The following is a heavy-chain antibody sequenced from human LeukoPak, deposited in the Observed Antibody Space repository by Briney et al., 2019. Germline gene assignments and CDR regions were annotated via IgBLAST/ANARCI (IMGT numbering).Heavy chain of an antibody. CDR1: GDSISSSSYY. V-gene: IGHV4-39*01. J-gene: IGHJ5*02. D-gene: IGHD3-10*01. CDR3: ARRREGTMDRAVIKWFDP. Sequence: PSETLSLTCTVSGDSISSSSYYWGWIRQPPGKGLEWIGTISYSGNTSYKPSLKSRVTISVDTSKNQFSLKLSSVTAADTAVYYCARRREGTMDRAVIKWFDPWGQGTLVTVSS. CDR2: ISYSGNT.